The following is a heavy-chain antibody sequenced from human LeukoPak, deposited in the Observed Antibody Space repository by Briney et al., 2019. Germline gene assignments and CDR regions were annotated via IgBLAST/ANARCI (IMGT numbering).Heavy chain of an antibody. J-gene: IGHJ6*03. CDR3: ARASDYYYMDV. CDR1: GYTFTGYY. V-gene: IGHV1-2*02. CDR2: INPNSGGT. Sequence: ASVKVSCKASGYTFTGYYMHWVRQAPGQGLEWMGWINPNSGGTNYAQKFQGRVTMTRDTSTNTVYMELSSLRSEDTAVYYCARASDYYYMDVWGKGTTVTVSS.